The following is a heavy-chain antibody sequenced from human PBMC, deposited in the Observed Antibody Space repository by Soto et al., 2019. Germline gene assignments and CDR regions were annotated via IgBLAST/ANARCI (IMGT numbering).Heavy chain of an antibody. CDR3: LKDLPNEGSFYSSSSGAFDI. CDR2: ISSHGGST. J-gene: IGHJ3*02. CDR1: GFTFSSYA. D-gene: IGHD6-6*01. V-gene: IGHV3-64D*06. Sequence: GGSLRLSCSASGFTFSSYALHWVRQAPGKGLEYVSAISSHGGSTYYTDSVKGRFTISRDNSKNTLYLQMSSLRAEDTAVYYCLKDLPNEGSFYSSSSGAFDIWGQGTMVTVSS.